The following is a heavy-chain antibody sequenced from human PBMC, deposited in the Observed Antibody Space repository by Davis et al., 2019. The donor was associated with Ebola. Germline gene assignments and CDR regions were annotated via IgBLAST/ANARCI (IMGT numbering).Heavy chain of an antibody. CDR1: GGSFSGYY. CDR3: ARALGYCRFDP. Sequence: SETLSLTCALYGGSFSGYYWNWIRQPPGKGLEWIGEITHSGSTNYNPSLKSRVTISVDTSKNQFSLKLSSVTAADTAVYYCARALGYCRFDPRGQGTLVTVSS. D-gene: IGHD2-15*01. CDR2: ITHSGST. V-gene: IGHV4-34*01. J-gene: IGHJ5*02.